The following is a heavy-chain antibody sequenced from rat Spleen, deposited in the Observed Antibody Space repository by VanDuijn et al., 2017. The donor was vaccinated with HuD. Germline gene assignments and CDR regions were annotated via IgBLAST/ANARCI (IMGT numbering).Heavy chain of an antibody. D-gene: IGHD1-12*02. CDR2: INSAGNT. CDR1: GYSIKSSYR. J-gene: IGHJ3*01. Sequence: EVQLQESGPGLVKPSQSLSLTCSVTGYSIKSSYRWNWIRKFPGHKLEWMGYINSAGNTNYNPSLKSRISISRDTSKNQFFLQVNSLSTEDTATYYCARSEGTHYYLPFADWGQGSLVTVSS. V-gene: IGHV3-3*01. CDR3: ARSEGTHYYLPFAD.